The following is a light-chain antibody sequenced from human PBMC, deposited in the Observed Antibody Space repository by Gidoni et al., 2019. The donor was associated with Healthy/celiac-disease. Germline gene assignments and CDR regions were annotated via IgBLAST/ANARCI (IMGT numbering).Light chain of an antibody. CDR3: QQYGSSPLT. CDR2: GAS. CDR1: QSVSSSY. V-gene: IGKV3-20*01. Sequence: VLSQSPGTLSLSPGERATLSCRASQSVSSSYLAWYQQKPGQAPTLLISGASSRATGIPHRFSGSGSGTDFTLTISGLEAEDVAVYYCQQYGSSPLTFGQGTKVEIK. J-gene: IGKJ1*01.